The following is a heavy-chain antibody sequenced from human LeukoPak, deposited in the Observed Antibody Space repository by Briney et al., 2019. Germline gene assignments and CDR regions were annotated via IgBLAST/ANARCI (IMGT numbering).Heavy chain of an antibody. CDR1: GFSFSDYW. CDR3: ARDYWGSGDY. CDR2: VKGDGSGI. Sequence: GGSLRLSCAASGFSFSDYWMLWVRQAPGKGLLWVSRVKGDGSGITYADSVKGRFTISRDNAKNTLYLQMNSLRVEDTAVYYCARDYWGSGDYWGQGTLVTVSS. V-gene: IGHV3-74*01. D-gene: IGHD7-27*01. J-gene: IGHJ4*02.